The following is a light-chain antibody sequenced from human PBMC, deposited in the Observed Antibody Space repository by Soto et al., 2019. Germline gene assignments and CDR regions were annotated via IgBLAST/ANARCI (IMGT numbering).Light chain of an antibody. V-gene: IGKV1-5*03. CDR2: KAS. J-gene: IGKJ2*01. CDR3: QQYSSYSPYT. CDR1: QSISTW. Sequence: DIQMTQSPSTLSASVGDRVTITCRASQSISTWLAWYQQKPGKAPKLLIYKASSLESGVPSRFSGSGSGTEFTLTISSLQPDDFANYYCQQYSSYSPYTFGQGTKLEIK.